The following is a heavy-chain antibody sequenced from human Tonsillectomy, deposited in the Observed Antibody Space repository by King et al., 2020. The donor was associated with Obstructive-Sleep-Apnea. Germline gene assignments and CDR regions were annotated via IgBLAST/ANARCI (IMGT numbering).Heavy chain of an antibody. D-gene: IGHD4-17*01. CDR2: ITLNGGST. Sequence: VQLVESGGVVVQPGGSLRLSCAASGFTFDDYGMHWVLKTPGRGLEWVSLITLNGGSTHYADSVEGRFTISRDNSKNSLYLQMNSLRPEDSALYYCAKDENGDYGAIGYWGQGTLVTVAS. V-gene: IGHV3-43D*03. J-gene: IGHJ4*02. CDR1: GFTFDDYG. CDR3: AKDENGDYGAIGY.